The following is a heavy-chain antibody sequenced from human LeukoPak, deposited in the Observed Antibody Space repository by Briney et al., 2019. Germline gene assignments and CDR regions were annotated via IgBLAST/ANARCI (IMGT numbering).Heavy chain of an antibody. CDR3: ARAGPVTPGNVD. D-gene: IGHD4-17*01. CDR1: GFTFSSYW. CDR2: IKDDGSEK. Sequence: PGGSLRLSCAASGFTFSSYWMSWVRQAPGKGLEWVANIKDDGSEKYYVDALKGRFTFSRDYAKNSLYLQMNSLRLEDTAVYYCARAGPVTPGNVDWGQGTLVTVSS. V-gene: IGHV3-7*01. J-gene: IGHJ4*02.